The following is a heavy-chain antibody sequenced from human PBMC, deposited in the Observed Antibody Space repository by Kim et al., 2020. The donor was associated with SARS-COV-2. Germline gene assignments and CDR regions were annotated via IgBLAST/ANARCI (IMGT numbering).Heavy chain of an antibody. J-gene: IGHJ4*02. D-gene: IGHD3-16*02. CDR3: ARVIWGTYRYTDY. V-gene: IGHV7-4-1*02. CDR1: GYTFTNNA. CDR2: INTDTGNP. Sequence: ASVKVSCKASGYTFTNNAISWVRQAPGQGLEWMGWINTDTGNPTYAQAFTRRFVFSVDTSVTTAYLQFSSLEAEDTALYYCARVIWGTYRYTDYWGQGTLVTVAS.